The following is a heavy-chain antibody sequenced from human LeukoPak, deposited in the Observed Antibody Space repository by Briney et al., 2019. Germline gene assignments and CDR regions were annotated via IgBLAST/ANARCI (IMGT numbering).Heavy chain of an antibody. J-gene: IGHJ6*02. CDR1: GFTFSSYA. CDR2: ISGGGGST. CDR3: ARDGTVAGTFYYGMDV. V-gene: IGHV3-23*01. D-gene: IGHD6-19*01. Sequence: GGSLRLSCAASGFTFSSYAMSWVRQAPGKGLEWVSAISGGGGSTYYADSVKGRFTISRDNSKNTLYLQMNSLRAEDTAVYYCARDGTVAGTFYYGMDVWGQGTTVTVSS.